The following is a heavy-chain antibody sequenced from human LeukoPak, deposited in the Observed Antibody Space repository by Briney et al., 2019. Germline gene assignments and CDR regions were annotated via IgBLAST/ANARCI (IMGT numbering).Heavy chain of an antibody. V-gene: IGHV4-31*03. CDR2: IYYSGST. D-gene: IGHD2-2*01. CDR1: GGSINSDGYY. J-gene: IGHJ6*02. CDR3: ARSHLIVVVPAASYGMDV. Sequence: SQTLSLTCTVSGGSINSDGYYWSWIRQHPGKGLEWIGYIYYSGSTYYNPSLKSRVTISVDTSKNQSSLKLSSVTAADTAVYYCARSHLIVVVPAASYGMDVWGQGTTVTVSS.